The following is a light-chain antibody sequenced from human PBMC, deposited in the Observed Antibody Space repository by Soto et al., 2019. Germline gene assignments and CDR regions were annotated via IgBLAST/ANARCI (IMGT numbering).Light chain of an antibody. CDR2: EVN. CDR3: SAYTGSSTLVV. V-gene: IGLV2-14*01. Sequence: QSALTQPASVSGSPGQSITISCTGTSSDVGGYNYVYWYQQHPGKAPKLMIYEVNNRPSGVSNRFSGSKSGNTASLTISGLQAEDDADYYCSAYTGSSTLVVFGGATKLTVL. CDR1: SSDVGGYNY. J-gene: IGLJ2*01.